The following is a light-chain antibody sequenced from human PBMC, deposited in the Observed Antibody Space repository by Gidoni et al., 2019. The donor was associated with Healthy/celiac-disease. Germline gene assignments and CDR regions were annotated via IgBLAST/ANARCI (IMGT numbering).Light chain of an antibody. J-gene: IGKJ4*01. CDR2: DAS. V-gene: IGKV3-11*01. CDR1: QSVSSY. Sequence: PATLSLSPGERATLSCRASQSVSSYLAWYQQKPGQAPRLLIYDASNRATGIPARFSGSGSGTDFTLTISSLEPEDFAVYYCQQRSNWPPTFGGGTKVEIK. CDR3: QQRSNWPPT.